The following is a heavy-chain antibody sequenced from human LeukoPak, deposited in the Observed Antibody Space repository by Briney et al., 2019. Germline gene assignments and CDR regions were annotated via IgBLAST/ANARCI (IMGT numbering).Heavy chain of an antibody. CDR2: IYYSGSA. CDR3: ARVNYGSATKEDY. V-gene: IGHV4-31*03. J-gene: IGHJ4*02. CDR1: GGSISSSSYY. D-gene: IGHD3-10*01. Sequence: SETLSLTCTVSGGSISSSSYYWSWIRQHPGKGLEWIGYIYYSGSAYYNPSLKSRVTIPVDTSENQFSLKLSSVTAADTAVYYCARVNYGSATKEDYWGQGTLVTVSS.